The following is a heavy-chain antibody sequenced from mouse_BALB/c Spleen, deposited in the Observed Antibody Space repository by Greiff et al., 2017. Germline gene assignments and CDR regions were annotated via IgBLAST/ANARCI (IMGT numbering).Heavy chain of an antibody. CDR3: ARWGDYDYHYAMDY. J-gene: IGHJ4*01. CDR1: GFTFSSFG. CDR2: ISSGSSTI. V-gene: IGHV5-17*02. D-gene: IGHD2-4*01. Sequence: VQLKESGGGLVQPGGSRKLSCAASGFTFSSFGMHWVRQAPEKGLEWVAYISSGSSTIYYADTVKGRFTISRDNPKNTLFLQMTSLRSEDTAMYYCARWGDYDYHYAMDYWGQGTSVTVSS.